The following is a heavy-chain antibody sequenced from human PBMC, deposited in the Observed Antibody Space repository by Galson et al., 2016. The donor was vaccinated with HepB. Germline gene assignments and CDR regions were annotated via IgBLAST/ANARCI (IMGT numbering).Heavy chain of an antibody. D-gene: IGHD5-24*01. CDR1: GDSVTSGGYY. J-gene: IGHJ4*02. CDR2: IYHSGSA. Sequence: TLSLTCTVSGDSVTSGGYYWSWVRQHPGKGLERIGYIYHSGSAYYNPSLKSRLSMSVDTSKNQFSLKLNSLAAADTAIYYCVRDRRLQGLDYWGQGILVTVSS. CDR3: VRDRRLQGLDY. V-gene: IGHV4-31*03.